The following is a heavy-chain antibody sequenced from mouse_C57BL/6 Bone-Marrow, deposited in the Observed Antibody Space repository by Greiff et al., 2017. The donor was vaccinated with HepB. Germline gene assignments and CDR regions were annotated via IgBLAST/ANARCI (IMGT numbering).Heavy chain of an antibody. Sequence: VQLVESGAELARPGASVKLSCKASGYTFTSYGISWVKQRTGQGLEWIGEIYPRSGNTYYNEKFKGKATLTADKSSSTAYMELRSLTSEDSAVYFCARRGVTEGFAYWGQGTLVTVSA. J-gene: IGHJ3*01. CDR1: GYTFTSYG. D-gene: IGHD2-2*01. V-gene: IGHV1-81*01. CDR3: ARRGVTEGFAY. CDR2: IYPRSGNT.